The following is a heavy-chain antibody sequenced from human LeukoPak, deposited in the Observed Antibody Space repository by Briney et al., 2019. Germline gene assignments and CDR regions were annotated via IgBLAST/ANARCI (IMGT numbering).Heavy chain of an antibody. V-gene: IGHV4-39*07. CDR1: GGSISSSSYY. D-gene: IGHD3-10*01. Sequence: SETLSLTCTVSGGSISSSSYYWGWIRQPPGKGLEWIGSIYYSGSTYYNPSLKSRVTISVDTSKNQFSLKLSSVTAADTAVYYCARGPRYGSGRSWFDPWGQGTLVTVSS. J-gene: IGHJ5*02. CDR2: IYYSGST. CDR3: ARGPRYGSGRSWFDP.